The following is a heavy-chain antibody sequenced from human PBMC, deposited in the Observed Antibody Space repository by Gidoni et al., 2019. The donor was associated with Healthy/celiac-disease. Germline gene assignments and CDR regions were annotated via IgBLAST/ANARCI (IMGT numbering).Heavy chain of an antibody. D-gene: IGHD2-15*01. CDR1: GFTFSSYG. CDR2: ISYDGSNK. Sequence: QVQLVESGGGVVQPGRSLRLSCAASGFTFSSYGMHWVRQAPGKGLEWVAVISYDGSNKYYADSVKGRFTISRDNSKNTLYLQMNSLRAEDTAVYSCAKGMFMCSGGSCYALRRRVMDVWGQGTTVTVSS. CDR3: AKGMFMCSGGSCYALRRRVMDV. V-gene: IGHV3-30*18. J-gene: IGHJ6*02.